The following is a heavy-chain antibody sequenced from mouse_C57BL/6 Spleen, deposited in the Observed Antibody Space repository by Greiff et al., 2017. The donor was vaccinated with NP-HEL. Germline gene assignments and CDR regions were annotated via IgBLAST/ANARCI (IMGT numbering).Heavy chain of an antibody. CDR1: GFNIKDDY. J-gene: IGHJ3*01. V-gene: IGHV14-4*01. Sequence: EVHLVESGAELVRPGASVKLSCTASGFNIKDDYMHWVKQRPEQGLEWIGWIDPENGDTEYASKFQGKATITADTSSNTAYLQLSSLTSEDTAVYYCTLTSAYWGQGTLVTVSA. CDR3: TLTSAY. CDR2: IDPENGDT.